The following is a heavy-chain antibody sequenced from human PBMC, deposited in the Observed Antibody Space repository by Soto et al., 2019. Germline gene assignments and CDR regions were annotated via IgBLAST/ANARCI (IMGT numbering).Heavy chain of an antibody. D-gene: IGHD3-10*01. V-gene: IGHV3-30*18. CDR1: GFTFSSYG. CDR3: AKDRGPMVRGARLDY. CDR2: ISYDGSNK. Sequence: QVQLVESGGGVVQPGRSLRLSCAASGFTFSSYGMHWVRQAPGKGLEWVAVISYDGSNKYYADSVKGRFTISRDNSKNTLYLQMNSLRAEDTAVYYCAKDRGPMVRGARLDYWGRGTLVTVSS. J-gene: IGHJ4*02.